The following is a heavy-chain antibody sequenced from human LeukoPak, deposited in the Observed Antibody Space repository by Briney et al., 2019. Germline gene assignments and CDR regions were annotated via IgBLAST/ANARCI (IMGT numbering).Heavy chain of an antibody. CDR1: GYIFSNFW. D-gene: IGHD2-21*01. J-gene: IGHJ3*02. V-gene: IGHV5-51*01. CDR3: ARRSYCGGDCYSFDI. CDR2: IYPGDSDT. Sequence: PGESLKISCKGSGYIFSNFWIGWVRQMPGKGLEWMGIIYPGDSDTRYSPSFQAQVTISADKSISTAYLQWSSLKASDTAMYYCARRSYCGGDCYSFDIWGQGTMVTVSS.